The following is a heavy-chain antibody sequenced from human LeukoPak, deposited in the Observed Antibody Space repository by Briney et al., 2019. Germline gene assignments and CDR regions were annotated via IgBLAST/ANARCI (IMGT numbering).Heavy chain of an antibody. CDR1: GSSITSVSHY. CDR2: IYYTGST. Sequence: PSETLSLTCTISGSSITSVSHYWGWIRQPPGKGLEWIGDIYYTGSTYYSPSLRSRVTMSVHASENQFSLRLNSVTAVDTAVYYCAGGLAARPLRYFQHWGQGTLVTVSS. D-gene: IGHD6-6*01. CDR3: AGGLAARPLRYFQH. J-gene: IGHJ1*01. V-gene: IGHV4-39*01.